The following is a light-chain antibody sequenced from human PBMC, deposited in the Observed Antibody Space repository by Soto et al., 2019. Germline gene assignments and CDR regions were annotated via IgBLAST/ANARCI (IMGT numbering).Light chain of an antibody. Sequence: SALTEPASVSGSPGQSITISCTGSSSDVGRYNYVSWYQQHPGKAPKLILYDVANRPSGISDRFSGSKSGNTASLTISGLQAEDEADYYCSSYTSSSTPYVFGTGTKFTVL. CDR1: SSDVGRYNY. J-gene: IGLJ1*01. CDR3: SSYTSSSTPYV. CDR2: DVA. V-gene: IGLV2-14*01.